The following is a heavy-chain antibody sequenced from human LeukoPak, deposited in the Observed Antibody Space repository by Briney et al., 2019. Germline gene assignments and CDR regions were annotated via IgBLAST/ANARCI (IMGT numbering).Heavy chain of an antibody. CDR3: ARGPPLYYYDSSAFDY. Sequence: SETLSPTCAVYGGSFSGYYWSWIRQPPGKGLEWIGEINHSGSTNYNPSLKSRVTISVDTSKNQFSLKLSSVTAADTAVYYCARGPPLYYYDSSAFDYWGQGTLVTVSS. D-gene: IGHD3-22*01. CDR2: INHSGST. CDR1: GGSFSGYY. J-gene: IGHJ4*02. V-gene: IGHV4-34*01.